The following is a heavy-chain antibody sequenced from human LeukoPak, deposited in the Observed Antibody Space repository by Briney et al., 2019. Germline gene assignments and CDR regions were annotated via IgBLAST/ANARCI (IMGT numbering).Heavy chain of an antibody. J-gene: IGHJ4*02. D-gene: IGHD6-19*01. CDR1: GFTFSSYW. CDR2: IKQDGSEK. Sequence: GRSLRLSCAAAGFTFSSYWMSWVRQAPGKGLGWVANIKQDGSEKYYVDSVKGRFTISRDNAKNSLYLQMNSLRAEDTAVYYCARGARQWLVPDFDYWGQGTLVTVSS. V-gene: IGHV3-7*01. CDR3: ARGARQWLVPDFDY.